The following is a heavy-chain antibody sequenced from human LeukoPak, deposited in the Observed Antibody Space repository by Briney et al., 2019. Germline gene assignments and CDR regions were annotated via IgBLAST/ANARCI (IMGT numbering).Heavy chain of an antibody. CDR3: ARAESQDFWSDY. V-gene: IGHV1-18*01. CDR2: ISAYNGNT. Sequence: ASVKVSCKASGYTFTSYGISWVRQAPGQGVEGMGWISAYNGNTNYAQKLQGRVTMTTDTSTSTDYMELRSLRSDDTAVYYCARAESQDFWSDYWGQGTRVTVSS. D-gene: IGHD3-3*01. J-gene: IGHJ4*02. CDR1: GYTFTSYG.